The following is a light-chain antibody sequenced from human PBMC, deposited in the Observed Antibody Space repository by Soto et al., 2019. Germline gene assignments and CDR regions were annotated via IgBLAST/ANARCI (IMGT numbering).Light chain of an antibody. CDR3: QQCGSSPPT. Sequence: IVLTQAPGTLSLSPGERAILSCRASQSVGHNYLVRYQHKPAQAPRLLMSGASTRAAGVPDRFSGGGSGTDFTLTISSLEPEDFAVYYCQQCGSSPPTFGQGTKLEVK. J-gene: IGKJ1*01. V-gene: IGKV3-20*01. CDR1: QSVGHNY. CDR2: GAS.